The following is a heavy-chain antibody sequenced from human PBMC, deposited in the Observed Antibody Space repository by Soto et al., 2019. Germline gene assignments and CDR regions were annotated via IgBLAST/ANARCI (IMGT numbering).Heavy chain of an antibody. CDR3: ARLGLGFWSGYYTARAGRRDY. V-gene: IGHV4-39*01. Sequence: QLQLQESGPGLVKPSETLSLTCTVSGGSISSSSYYWGWIRQPPGKGLEWIGSIYYSGSTYYNPSLKSRVTISVDTSKNQCSLKLSSVTAADTAVYYCARLGLGFWSGYYTARAGRRDYWGQGTLVTVSS. CDR2: IYYSGST. D-gene: IGHD3-3*01. J-gene: IGHJ4*02. CDR1: GGSISSSSYY.